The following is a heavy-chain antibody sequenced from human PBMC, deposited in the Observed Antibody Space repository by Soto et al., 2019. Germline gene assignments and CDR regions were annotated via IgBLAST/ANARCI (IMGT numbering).Heavy chain of an antibody. CDR3: ASFGYSRGWYSSWFDP. V-gene: IGHV3-33*01. CDR2: IWYDGSNK. D-gene: IGHD6-19*01. Sequence: QVQLVESGGGVVQPGRSLRLSCAASGFTFSSYGMHWVRQAPGKGLEWVAVIWYDGSNKYYADSVKGRFTISRDNSKNTMYLQMNSLSAEDTAVYYCASFGYSRGWYSSWFDPWGQGTLVTVSS. CDR1: GFTFSSYG. J-gene: IGHJ5*02.